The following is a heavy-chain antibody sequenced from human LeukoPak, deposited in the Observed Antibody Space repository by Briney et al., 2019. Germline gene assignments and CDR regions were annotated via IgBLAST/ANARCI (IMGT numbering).Heavy chain of an antibody. D-gene: IGHD6-19*01. V-gene: IGHV2-5*02. Sequence: SGPTLVKPTQTLTLTCTFSGFSLSTSGEGGGWIRQPPGKAPEWLVFIYWDDDKRYSPSLKSRLTVTKDTSKTQVVLTMTNMDPVDTATYYCAHRRSGYVSGRNGGYFDYWGQGTLVTVSS. CDR3: AHRRSGYVSGRNGGYFDY. J-gene: IGHJ4*02. CDR2: IYWDDDK. CDR1: GFSLSTSGEG.